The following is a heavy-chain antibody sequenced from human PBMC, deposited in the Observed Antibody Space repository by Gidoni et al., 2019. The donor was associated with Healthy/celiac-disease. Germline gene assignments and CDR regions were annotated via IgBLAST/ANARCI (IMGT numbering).Heavy chain of an antibody. Sequence: EVQLVESGGGLVQPGRSLRLSCAASGFTFDDYAMHWVRQAPGKGLEWVSGISWNSGSIGYADSVKGRFTISRDNAKNSLYLQMNSLRAEDTALYYCAKDLVGGYDILTGYSYFDYWGQGTLVTVSS. CDR2: ISWNSGSI. V-gene: IGHV3-9*01. J-gene: IGHJ4*02. CDR1: GFTFDDYA. CDR3: AKDLVGGYDILTGYSYFDY. D-gene: IGHD3-9*01.